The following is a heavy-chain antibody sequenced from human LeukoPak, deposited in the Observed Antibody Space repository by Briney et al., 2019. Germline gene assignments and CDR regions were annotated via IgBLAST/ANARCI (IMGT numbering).Heavy chain of an antibody. CDR3: VRRRKYCSSTSCYSADGFDY. CDR2: INPNSGGT. D-gene: IGHD2-2*01. J-gene: IGHJ4*02. CDR1: GYTFTGYY. V-gene: IGHV1-2*06. Sequence: GASVKVSCKASGYTFTGYYMHWVRQAPGQGLEWMGRINPNSGGTNYAQKFQGRVTMTRDTSISTAYMELSRLRSDDTAVYYCVRRRKYCSSTSCYSADGFDYWGQGTLVTVSS.